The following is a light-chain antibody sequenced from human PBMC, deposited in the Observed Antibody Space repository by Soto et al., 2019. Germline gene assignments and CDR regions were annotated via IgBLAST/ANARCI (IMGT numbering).Light chain of an antibody. Sequence: DIQMTQSPSTLSASVGDRVTITCRARQNIVNWLAWYQQKPGKAPNLLIYKTSTLQRGGPSRFSGSGSGTEFTLTISSLQPDDFATYYCQQYDSPPMYTFGQGTKVEI. CDR2: KTS. J-gene: IGKJ2*01. CDR3: QQYDSPPMYT. CDR1: QNIVNW. V-gene: IGKV1-5*03.